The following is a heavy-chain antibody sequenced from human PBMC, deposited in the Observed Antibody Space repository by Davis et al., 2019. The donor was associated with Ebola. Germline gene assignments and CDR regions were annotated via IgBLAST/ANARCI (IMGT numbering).Heavy chain of an antibody. D-gene: IGHD3-16*01. CDR1: GFTFSTDW. CDR2: IKYDGGST. CDR3: AREMRGLGALDL. V-gene: IGHV3-74*01. Sequence: GESLKISCAASGFTFSTDWMHWVRQAPGKGLVWVSRIKYDGGSTYHADSVKGRFTISRDNSKNTLYLQMNSLRAEDTAVYYCAREMRGLGALDLWGQGTMVAVSS. J-gene: IGHJ3*01.